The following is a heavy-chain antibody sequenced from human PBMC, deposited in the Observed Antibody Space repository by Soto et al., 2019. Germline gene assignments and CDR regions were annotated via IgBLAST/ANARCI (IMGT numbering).Heavy chain of an antibody. J-gene: IGHJ4*02. Sequence: DVQMLESGGVVVQPGGSLRLSCAASGLSYSSYAMVWFRQAPGKAVEWVAVISARGGSSDFADSGKGRFTVSRGNSKNVLSLEMNSLRAEDTAIYFCAKGSIEYSASVDNWGQGTLVVVSS. CDR3: AKGSIEYSASVDN. D-gene: IGHD5-12*01. CDR2: ISARGGSS. V-gene: IGHV3-23*01. CDR1: GLSYSSYA.